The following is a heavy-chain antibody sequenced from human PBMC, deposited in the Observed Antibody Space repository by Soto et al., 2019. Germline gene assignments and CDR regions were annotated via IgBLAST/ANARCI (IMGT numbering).Heavy chain of an antibody. CDR1: GGSFTSSSFH. CDR2: IYYSGST. V-gene: IGHV4-39*01. J-gene: IGHJ5*02. CDR3: ARRERAAGTDWWFDP. Sequence: QLQLQESGPGLVKPSETLSLTCTVSGGSFTSSSFHWGWIRPPPGKGLVWIGSIYYSGSTYYSPSLKSRVTISVDTSKNPFSLKLSSVTAADTAVYYCARRERAAGTDWWFDPWGQGTLVTVSS. D-gene: IGHD6-13*01.